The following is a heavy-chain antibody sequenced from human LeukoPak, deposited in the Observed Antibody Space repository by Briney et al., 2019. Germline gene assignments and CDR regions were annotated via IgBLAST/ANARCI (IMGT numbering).Heavy chain of an antibody. CDR2: FFYSGST. D-gene: IGHD3-9*01. CDR3: ARARGRYIDFLDY. Sequence: SATLSLTCTVSGGSISSNYYWGWIRQPPGKGPEWIVSFFYSGSTYYNPSLKSRVTISVDTSNNQFSLRLTSVTAADTAVYYCARARGRYIDFLDYWGQGTLITVSS. V-gene: IGHV4-39*02. CDR1: GGSISSNYY. J-gene: IGHJ4*02.